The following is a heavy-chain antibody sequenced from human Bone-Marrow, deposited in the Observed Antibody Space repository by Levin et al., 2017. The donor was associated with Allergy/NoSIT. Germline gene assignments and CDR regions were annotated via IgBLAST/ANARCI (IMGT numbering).Heavy chain of an antibody. CDR3: ASESGYDFTIDY. CDR2: IYYSGST. D-gene: IGHD5-12*01. J-gene: IGHJ4*02. Sequence: SETLSLTCTVSGGSISSSSYYWGWIRQPPGKGLEWIGSIYYSGSTYYNPSLKSRVTISVDTSKNQFSLKLSSVTAADTAVYYCASESGYDFTIDYWGQGTLVTVSS. CDR1: GGSISSSSYY. V-gene: IGHV4-39*07.